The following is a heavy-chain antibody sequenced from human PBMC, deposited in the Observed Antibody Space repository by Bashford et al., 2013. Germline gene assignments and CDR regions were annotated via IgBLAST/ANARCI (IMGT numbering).Heavy chain of an antibody. D-gene: IGHD4-11*01. CDR3: GRDLYTPSYYYYGIDV. CDR2: MWYDGNNK. V-gene: IGHV3-33*01. Sequence: VRQAPGKGLEWVAVMWYDGNNKQYADSVKGRFTISGDNSQNTLYLQMSSLRAEDTAVYYCGRDLYTPSYYYYGIDVWGQGTTVTVSS. J-gene: IGHJ6*02.